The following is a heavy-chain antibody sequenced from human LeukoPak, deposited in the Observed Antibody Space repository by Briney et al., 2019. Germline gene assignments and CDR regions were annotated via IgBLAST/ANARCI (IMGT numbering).Heavy chain of an antibody. CDR3: AKDFQDYYDSSGPDY. D-gene: IGHD3-22*01. J-gene: IGHJ4*02. Sequence: QPGGSLRLSCAASGFTFSNYWMHWVRQGPGKGLVWVSRINSDGSSTRYADSVKGRFTISRDNSKNTLYLQMNSLRAEDTAVYYCAKDFQDYYDSSGPDYWGQGTLVTVSS. CDR1: GFTFSNYW. CDR2: INSDGSST. V-gene: IGHV3-74*01.